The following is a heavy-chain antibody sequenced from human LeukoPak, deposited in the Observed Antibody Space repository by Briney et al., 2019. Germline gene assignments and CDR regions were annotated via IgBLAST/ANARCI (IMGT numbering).Heavy chain of an antibody. V-gene: IGHV3-23*01. CDR3: AKKGTGSYSEFEY. CDR2: ISGSGGST. CDR1: GFTFSSYA. J-gene: IGHJ4*02. Sequence: PGGSLRLSCAASGFTFSSYAMSWVRQAPGKGLEWVSAISGSGGSTYYADSVKGRFTISRDDSRNTLYLQVSSLRAEDTAVYFCAKKGTGSYSEFEYWGQGTLVSVS. D-gene: IGHD1-26*01.